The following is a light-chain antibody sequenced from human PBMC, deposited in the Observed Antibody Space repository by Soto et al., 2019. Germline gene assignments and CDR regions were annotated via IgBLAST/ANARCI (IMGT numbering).Light chain of an antibody. V-gene: IGKV1-27*01. Sequence: DIQMTQSPSSLSASVGDRGTITCRASQGISNYLAWYQQKPGKVPKFLIYDASTLQSGVPSRFSGSGSGTDFTLTISSLQPEDVATYYCQKYESAPFTFGPETKVDIK. CDR1: QGISNY. J-gene: IGKJ3*01. CDR3: QKYESAPFT. CDR2: DAS.